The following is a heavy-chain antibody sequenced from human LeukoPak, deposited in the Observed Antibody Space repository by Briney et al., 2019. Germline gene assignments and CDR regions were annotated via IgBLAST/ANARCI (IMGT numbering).Heavy chain of an antibody. J-gene: IGHJ4*02. CDR1: GHSFSNNW. CDR3: ARPGSSGVADYFDY. Sequence: GLSGPSACQVSGHSFSNNWIGWVRQVRVKGLEWMGIIYPVIADTRYSPSFQGQVTISADKSISTAYLQWSSLKASDTAMYYCARPGSSGVADYFDYWGQGSLVTVSS. V-gene: IGHV5-51*01. CDR2: IYPVIADT. D-gene: IGHD6-19*01.